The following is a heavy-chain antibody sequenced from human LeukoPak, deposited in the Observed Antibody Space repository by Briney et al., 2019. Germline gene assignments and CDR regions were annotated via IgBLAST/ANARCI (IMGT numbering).Heavy chain of an antibody. CDR1: GGSISSYY. CDR3: ARDSTVVPAGIIEINYYYGMDV. CDR2: IYTSGST. V-gene: IGHV4-4*07. Sequence: SETLSVTCTVSGGSISSYYWSWIRQPAGNGLEWIGRIYTSGSTNYNPSLKSRVTMSVDTSKNQFSLKLSSVTAADTAVYYCARDSTVVPAGIIEINYYYGMDVWGQGTTVTVSS. J-gene: IGHJ6*02. D-gene: IGHD2-2*01.